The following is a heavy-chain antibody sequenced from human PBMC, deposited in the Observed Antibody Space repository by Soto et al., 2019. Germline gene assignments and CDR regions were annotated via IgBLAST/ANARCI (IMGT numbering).Heavy chain of an antibody. Sequence: EVQLLESGGGLVQPGGSLRLSCAASGFPLSTYGMTWDRQAPGKGLEWVSAITGTGGNTYYVDSVKGRFTSSRDNSKNMLYLQVNSLRVEDTGVYYCARIRGYWYGLDVWVQGTTVTLSS. CDR1: GFPLSTYG. V-gene: IGHV3-23*01. J-gene: IGHJ6*02. CDR2: ITGTGGNT. CDR3: ARIRGYWYGLDV.